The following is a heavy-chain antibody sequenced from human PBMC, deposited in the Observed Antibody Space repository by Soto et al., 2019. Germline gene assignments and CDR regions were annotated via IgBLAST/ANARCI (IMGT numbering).Heavy chain of an antibody. CDR1: GGSISSSSYY. J-gene: IGHJ6*02. D-gene: IGHD6-13*01. Sequence: SETLSLTCTVSGGSISSSSYYWGWIRQPPGKGLEWIGSIYYSGSTYYNPSLKSRVTISVDTSKNQFSLKLSSVTAADTAVYYCARGYSSSWSRYYYYGMDVWGQGTTVTVSS. CDR3: ARGYSSSWSRYYYYGMDV. CDR2: IYYSGST. V-gene: IGHV4-39*01.